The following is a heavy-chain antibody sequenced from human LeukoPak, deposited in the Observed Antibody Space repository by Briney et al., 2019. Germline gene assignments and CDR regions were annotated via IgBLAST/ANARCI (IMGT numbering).Heavy chain of an antibody. D-gene: IGHD6-13*01. J-gene: IGHJ5*02. Sequence: ASQTLSLTCTVSGGSISSGGYYWSWIRQPPGKGLEWIGYIYHSGSTYYNPSLKSRVTISVDRSKNQFSLKLSSVTAADTAVYYCARDHVAAAFDPWGQGTLVTVSS. CDR2: IYHSGST. CDR1: GGSISSGGYY. CDR3: ARDHVAAAFDP. V-gene: IGHV4-30-2*01.